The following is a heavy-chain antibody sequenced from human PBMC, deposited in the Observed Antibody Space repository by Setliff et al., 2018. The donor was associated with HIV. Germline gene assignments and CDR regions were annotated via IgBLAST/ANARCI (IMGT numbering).Heavy chain of an antibody. CDR1: GFTFSNYW. CDR3: AREGATTAGFDI. V-gene: IGHV3-74*01. Sequence: PGGSLRLSCAVSGFTFSNYWMHWIRQVPGKGLVWVSRINYDRITTNYADFVQGRFTISRDNAKNTVYLQMNSLRVDDTAIYYCAREGATTAGFDIWGRGTMVTVSS. J-gene: IGHJ3*02. D-gene: IGHD6-19*01. CDR2: INYDRITT.